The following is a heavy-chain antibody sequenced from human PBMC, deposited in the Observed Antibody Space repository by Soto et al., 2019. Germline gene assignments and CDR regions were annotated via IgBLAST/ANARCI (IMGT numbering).Heavy chain of an antibody. J-gene: IGHJ4*02. CDR3: SRLVGATSSFDY. Sequence: EVQLVESGGGLVQPGGSLKLSCAASGFTFSGSAMHWVRQASGKGLEWVGRIRSKANSYATAYAASVKGRFTISRDDSKKTAYLQMNSLKTEDTAVYYCSRLVGATSSFDYWGQGTLVTVSS. V-gene: IGHV3-73*02. D-gene: IGHD1-26*01. CDR1: GFTFSGSA. CDR2: IRSKANSYAT.